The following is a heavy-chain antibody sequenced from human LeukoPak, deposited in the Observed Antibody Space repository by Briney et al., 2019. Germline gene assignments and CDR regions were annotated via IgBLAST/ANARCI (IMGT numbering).Heavy chain of an antibody. CDR3: ASSLPRYSSSWYLFNY. V-gene: IGHV3-30*03. CDR2: ISYDGSNK. CDR1: GFTFSSYG. D-gene: IGHD6-13*01. J-gene: IGHJ4*02. Sequence: GGSLRLSCAASGFTFSSYGMHWVRQAPGKGVEWVAVISYDGSNKYYADSVKGRFTISRDNTKNTLYLQMNSLRAEHTAVYYCASSLPRYSSSWYLFNYWGQGTLVTVSS.